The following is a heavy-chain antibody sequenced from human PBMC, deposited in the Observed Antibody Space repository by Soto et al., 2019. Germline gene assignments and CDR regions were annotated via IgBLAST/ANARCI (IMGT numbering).Heavy chain of an antibody. Sequence: QVHLVESGGGLVKPGGSLRLSCAASGFTFSDYYMHWIRQAPRKGLEWVSYISGSGDTIHYADSVQGRFTISRDNAKSSLYLQMSSLRAEDTAVYYCARVGCSASCFSDWFDPWGQGTLVTVSS. V-gene: IGHV3-11*01. J-gene: IGHJ5*02. CDR3: ARVGCSASCFSDWFDP. D-gene: IGHD2-2*01. CDR1: GFTFSDYY. CDR2: ISGSGDTI.